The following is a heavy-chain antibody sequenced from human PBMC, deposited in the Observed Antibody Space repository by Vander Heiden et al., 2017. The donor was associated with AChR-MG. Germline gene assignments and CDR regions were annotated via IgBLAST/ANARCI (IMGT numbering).Heavy chain of an antibody. D-gene: IGHD2-8*02. J-gene: IGHJ4*02. CDR1: GFTFSSYS. Sequence: EVQLVESGGGLVQPGGSLRLACAASGFTFSSYSMNWGRQAPGKGLEWVSYITSRSNVIYYADSVKGRFTISRDNAKNSLYLQMNSLRAEDTAIYYCARWETGGCDYWGQGTLVTVSS. CDR3: ARWETGGCDY. V-gene: IGHV3-48*01. CDR2: ITSRSNVI.